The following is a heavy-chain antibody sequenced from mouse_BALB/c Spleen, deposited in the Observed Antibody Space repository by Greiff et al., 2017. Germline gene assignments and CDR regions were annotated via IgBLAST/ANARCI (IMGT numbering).Heavy chain of an antibody. J-gene: IGHJ2*01. V-gene: IGHV1-82*01. CDR2: IYPGDGDT. D-gene: IGHD4-1*01. CDR1: GYAFSSSW. CDR3: ARAGDSDY. Sequence: QVQLQQSGPELVKPGASVKISCKASGYAFSSSWMNWVKQRPGQGLEWIGRIYPGDGDTNYNGKFKGKATLTADKSSSTAYMQLSSLTSVDSAVYFCARAGDSDYWGQGTTLTVSS.